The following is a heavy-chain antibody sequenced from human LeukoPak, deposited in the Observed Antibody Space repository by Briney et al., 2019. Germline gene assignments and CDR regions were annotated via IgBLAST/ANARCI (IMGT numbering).Heavy chain of an antibody. CDR3: AKRDTFYDILTGSSHYYMDV. CDR1: GFSFSNSW. J-gene: IGHJ6*03. V-gene: IGHV3-74*01. CDR2: INSDGTTT. Sequence: GGSLRLSCAPSGFSFSNSWMHWVRQAPGKGLVWVSRINSDGTTTYYADSVKGRFTISRDNAKNTLFLQMSSLRAEDTAVYFCAKRDTFYDILTGSSHYYMDVWGVGTTVTVSS. D-gene: IGHD3-9*01.